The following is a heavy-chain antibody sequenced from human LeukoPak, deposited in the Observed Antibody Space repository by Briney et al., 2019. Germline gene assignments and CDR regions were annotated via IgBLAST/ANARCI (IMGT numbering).Heavy chain of an antibody. V-gene: IGHV1-46*01. D-gene: IGHD1-26*01. CDR1: GYTFTSYY. CDR2: INPTGGST. J-gene: IGHJ5*02. Sequence: VASVKVSCKASGYTFTSYYMHWVRQAPGQGLEWMGLINPTGGSTGYAQKFQGRVTMTRDMSTSTDYMELSCLRSEDTAIYYCARDNSVGDNAWWFDPWGQGTLVTVSS. CDR3: ARDNSVGDNAWWFDP.